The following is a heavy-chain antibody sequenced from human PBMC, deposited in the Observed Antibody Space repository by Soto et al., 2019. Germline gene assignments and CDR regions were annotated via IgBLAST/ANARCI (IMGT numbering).Heavy chain of an antibody. Sequence: SDTLSLTCTVSGGSISISSYYWGWILHPPGKGLEWIGSIYYSGSTYYTPSLKSRVTISVDTSKNQFSLKLSSVTAADTAVYYCAQTRRFLEWLPRQPYYFDYWGQGTLVTVSS. CDR1: GGSISISSYY. CDR2: IYYSGST. D-gene: IGHD3-3*01. V-gene: IGHV4-39*01. J-gene: IGHJ4*02. CDR3: AQTRRFLEWLPRQPYYFDY.